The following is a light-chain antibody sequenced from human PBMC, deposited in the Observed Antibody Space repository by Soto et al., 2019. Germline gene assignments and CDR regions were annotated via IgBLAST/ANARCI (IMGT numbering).Light chain of an antibody. V-gene: IGLV2-14*01. CDR3: SSSTSISTRV. CDR1: SSDVGGYNY. Sequence: QSVLTQPGSVSGSPGQSITISCTGTSSDVGGYNYVSWYQQHPGKAPKLMIYEVSNRPSGVSNRFSGSKSGNTASLTISGLQAEDEADYFCSSSTSISTRVFGNGTKLTV. J-gene: IGLJ1*01. CDR2: EVS.